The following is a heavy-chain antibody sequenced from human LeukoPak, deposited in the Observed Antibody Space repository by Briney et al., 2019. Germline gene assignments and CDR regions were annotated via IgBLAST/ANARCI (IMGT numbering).Heavy chain of an antibody. D-gene: IGHD4/OR15-4a*01. J-gene: IGHJ4*02. CDR3: ARSSYGGNLGDFDY. V-gene: IGHV1-2*02. CDR1: GYTFTGYY. Sequence: ASVKVSCKASGYTFTGYYMHWVRQAPGQGLEWMGWISPNSGGTNYAQKFQGRVTMTRDTSISTAYMELSRLRSDDTAVYYCARSSYGGNLGDFDYWGQGTLVTVSS. CDR2: ISPNSGGT.